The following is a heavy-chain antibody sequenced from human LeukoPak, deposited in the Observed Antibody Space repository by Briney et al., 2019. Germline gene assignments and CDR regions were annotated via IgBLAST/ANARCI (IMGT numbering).Heavy chain of an antibody. CDR3: AKGGSGYYVFGY. Sequence: GGSLRLSCVASGFTFSNFDMGWVRQAPGKGLEWVSGISGSGSYTYQPDSVKGRFTISRENSKNTLYQQMNSLRAEDTTVYYCAKGGSGYYVFGYWGQGTLVTVSS. D-gene: IGHD3-22*01. CDR2: ISGSGSYT. CDR1: GFTFSNFD. V-gene: IGHV3-23*01. J-gene: IGHJ4*02.